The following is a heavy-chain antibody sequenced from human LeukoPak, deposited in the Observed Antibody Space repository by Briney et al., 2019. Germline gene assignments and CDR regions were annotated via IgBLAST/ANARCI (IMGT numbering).Heavy chain of an antibody. D-gene: IGHD2-15*01. CDR3: AKCSGGSCHYDY. CDR1: GFTFSSYA. J-gene: IGHJ4*02. V-gene: IGHV3-23*01. Sequence: GTSLRLSCAASGFTFSSYAMSWVRQAPGKGLEWVSAISGSGGSTYYADSVKGRFTISRDNSKNTLYLQMNSLRAEDTAVYYCAKCSGGSCHYDYWGQGTLVTVSS. CDR2: ISGSGGST.